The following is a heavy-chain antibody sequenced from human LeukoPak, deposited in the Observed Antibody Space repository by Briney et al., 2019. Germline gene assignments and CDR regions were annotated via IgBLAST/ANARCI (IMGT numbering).Heavy chain of an antibody. V-gene: IGHV1-3*01. CDR2: INAGNGNT. J-gene: IGHJ4*02. CDR1: GYTFTSYA. D-gene: IGHD1-1*01. CDR3: ARGGTTQLLELDY. Sequence: ASVKVSCKASGYTFTSYAMHWVRQAPGQRLEWMGWINAGNGNTKYSQKFQGRVAITRDTSASTAYMELSSLRSEDTAVYYCARGGTTQLLELDYWGQGTLVTVSS.